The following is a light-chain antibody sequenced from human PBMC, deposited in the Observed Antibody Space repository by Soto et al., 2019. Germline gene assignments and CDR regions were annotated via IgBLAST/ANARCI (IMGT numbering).Light chain of an antibody. V-gene: IGKV1-9*01. J-gene: IGKJ2*03. Sequence: DIQLTQSPIFLSASVGDRVTISCRASQAIFNYLAWYQQKPGKAPMLLIFGAFTLQSGVAFRVSGRGSATAFTVAISSLQPEDFAPYYWKQLNSHPRGFGQGTKEDIK. CDR3: KQLNSHPRG. CDR1: QAIFNY. CDR2: GAF.